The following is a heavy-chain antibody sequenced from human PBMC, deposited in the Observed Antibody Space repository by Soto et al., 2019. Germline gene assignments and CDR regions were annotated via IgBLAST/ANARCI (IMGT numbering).Heavy chain of an antibody. CDR3: ARDFPTYYDFWTPDAFDI. CDR1: GGSISSSSYY. V-gene: IGHV4-39*07. J-gene: IGHJ3*02. CDR2: IYYSGST. Sequence: SETLSLTCTVSGGSISSSSYYWGWIRQPPGKGLEWIGSIYYSGSTYYNPSLKSRVTISVDTSKNQFSLKLSSVTAADTAVYYCARDFPTYYDFWTPDAFDIWGQGTMVTVSS. D-gene: IGHD3-3*01.